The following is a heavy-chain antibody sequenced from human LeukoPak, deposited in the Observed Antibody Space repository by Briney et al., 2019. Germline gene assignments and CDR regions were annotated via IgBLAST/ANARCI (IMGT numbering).Heavy chain of an antibody. V-gene: IGHV3-30*04. CDR3: AREGPSSGWQYYYYYGMDV. Sequence: GRSLRLSCAASGFTFSSYAMHWVRQAPGKGLERVAVISYDGSNKYYADSVKGRFTISRDNSKNTLYLQMNSLRAEDTAVYYCAREGPSSGWQYYYYYGMDVWGQGTTVTVSS. CDR2: ISYDGSNK. CDR1: GFTFSSYA. J-gene: IGHJ6*02. D-gene: IGHD6-19*01.